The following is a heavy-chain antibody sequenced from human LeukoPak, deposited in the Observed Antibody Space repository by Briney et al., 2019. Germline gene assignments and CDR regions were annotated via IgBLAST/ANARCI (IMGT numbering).Heavy chain of an antibody. CDR3: TRSRRVVVTAAIVFYYYYYMDV. Sequence: GGSLRFSCTASGFTFGDYAMSWVRQAPGKGLEWVGFIRSKAYGGTTEYAASVKGRFTISRDDSKSIAYLQMNSLKTEDTAVYYCTRSRRVVVTAAIVFYYYYYMDVWGKGTTVTISS. J-gene: IGHJ6*03. CDR2: IRSKAYGGTT. CDR1: GFTFGDYA. V-gene: IGHV3-49*04. D-gene: IGHD2-21*02.